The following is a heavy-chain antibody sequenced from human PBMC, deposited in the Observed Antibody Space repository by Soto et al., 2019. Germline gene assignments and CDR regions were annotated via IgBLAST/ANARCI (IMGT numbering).Heavy chain of an antibody. J-gene: IGHJ3*02. Sequence: QVQLQQWGAGLLKPSETLSLTCAVFGGSVNSGNYYWSWIRQPPGKGLEWIGEMSHSGGTHFNPPLKSRVTITVDPSKNQFSLKMSSVTAADTALYYCARVERGTATTVVDAFDIWGPGTMVTVSS. D-gene: IGHD1-1*01. CDR2: MSHSGGT. CDR1: GGSVNSGNYY. V-gene: IGHV4-34*01. CDR3: ARVERGTATTVVDAFDI.